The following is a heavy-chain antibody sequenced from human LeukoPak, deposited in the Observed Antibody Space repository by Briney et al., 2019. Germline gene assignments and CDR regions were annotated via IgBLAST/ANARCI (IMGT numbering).Heavy chain of an antibody. J-gene: IGHJ4*02. V-gene: IGHV3-9*03. CDR1: GFTFDDYV. Sequence: PGRSLRLSCAASGFTFDDYVMHWVRQAPGKGLEWVSGISWNSGSIGYADSVKGRFTISRDNAKNSLYLQMNSLRAEDMALYYCAKDTAAAALYYFDYWGQGTLVTVSS. D-gene: IGHD6-13*01. CDR3: AKDTAAAALYYFDY. CDR2: ISWNSGSI.